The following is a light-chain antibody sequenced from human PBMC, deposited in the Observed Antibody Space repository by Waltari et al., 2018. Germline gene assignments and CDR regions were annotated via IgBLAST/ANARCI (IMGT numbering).Light chain of an antibody. J-gene: IGKJ2*01. CDR3: LQYYSTPLT. CDR2: WAP. V-gene: IGKV4-1*01. CDR1: QSVLYSSNNKNY. Sequence: DIVMTQSPDSLAVSLGERATINCESSQSVLYSSNNKNYLAWYQQKPGQPPKLLIYWAPTRESGVPDRFSGSGSGTDFTLTISSLQAEDVAVYYCLQYYSTPLTFGQGTKLEIK.